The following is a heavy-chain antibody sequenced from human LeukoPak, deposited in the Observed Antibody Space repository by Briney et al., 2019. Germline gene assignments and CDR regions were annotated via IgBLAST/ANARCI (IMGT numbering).Heavy chain of an antibody. D-gene: IGHD4-11*01. CDR1: GFAFNSYT. V-gene: IGHV3-21*01. J-gene: IGHJ6*03. Sequence: GGSLRLSCAASGFAFNSYTIKWVRQAPGKGLEWVSAITSRGTHIYNADSVKGRFTISRDNAENSAYLQMSSLRAEDTAVYYCARVAQSATTENYYYYYMDVWGKGTTVTVSS. CDR2: ITSRGTHI. CDR3: ARVAQSATTENYYYYYMDV.